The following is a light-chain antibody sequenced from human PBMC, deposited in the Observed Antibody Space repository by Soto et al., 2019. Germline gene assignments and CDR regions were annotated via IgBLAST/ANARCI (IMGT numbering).Light chain of an antibody. Sequence: QSALTQPASVSGSPGQSITISCTGTSSDVGNYNYVSWFQQHPGKAPKLIIFEVSYRPSGISNRFSGSKSGNTASLTISGLQAEDEAVYYCSSYTTSSTLVFGPGTKLTVL. J-gene: IGLJ1*01. CDR2: EVS. CDR1: SSDVGNYNY. CDR3: SSYTTSSTLV. V-gene: IGLV2-14*01.